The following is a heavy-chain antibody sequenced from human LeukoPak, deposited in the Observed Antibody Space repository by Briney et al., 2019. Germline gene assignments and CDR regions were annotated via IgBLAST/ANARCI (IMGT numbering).Heavy chain of an antibody. CDR1: GTSISSSGYS. Sequence: SETLSLTRTVSGTSISSSGYSWNWIRQPPGKGLEWIGYVFYSGTFHYNSSLKSRVTISLDTSTNQFSLRLNSVTAADTAVYYCARLDYADRSDAFDLWGQGTVVTVSS. V-gene: IGHV4-30-4*07. CDR2: VFYSGTF. D-gene: IGHD4-17*01. J-gene: IGHJ3*01. CDR3: ARLDYADRSDAFDL.